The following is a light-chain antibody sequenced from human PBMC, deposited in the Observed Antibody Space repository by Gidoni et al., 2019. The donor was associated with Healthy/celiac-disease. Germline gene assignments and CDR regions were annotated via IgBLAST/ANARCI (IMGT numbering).Light chain of an antibody. CDR1: QSISSY. Sequence: IQMTQSPSSLSASVGDRVTITCRASQSISSYFNWYQQKPGKAPKLLIYAASSLQSGVPSMFSGSGSGTDFTLTISSLQPEDFATYYCQQSYSTPRTFGQGTKLEIK. CDR2: AAS. V-gene: IGKV1-39*01. CDR3: QQSYSTPRT. J-gene: IGKJ2*01.